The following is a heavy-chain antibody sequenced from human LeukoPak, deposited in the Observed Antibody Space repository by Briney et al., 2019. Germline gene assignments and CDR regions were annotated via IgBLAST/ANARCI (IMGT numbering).Heavy chain of an antibody. CDR1: GFTFSNYW. J-gene: IGHJ4*02. D-gene: IGHD2-2*01. CDR3: AREGRSVVIKFFEY. CDR2: INSDGINT. Sequence: GGSLRLSCAASGFTFSNYWMHWVRQAPGKGLVWVSRINSDGINTSYADSVKGRFTISRDNAKNSLYLQMYSLRAEDTALYYCAREGRSVVIKFFEYWGQGTLVTVSS. V-gene: IGHV3-74*01.